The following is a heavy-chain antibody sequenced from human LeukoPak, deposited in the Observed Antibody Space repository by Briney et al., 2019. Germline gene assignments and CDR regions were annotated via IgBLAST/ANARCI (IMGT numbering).Heavy chain of an antibody. J-gene: IGHJ5*02. Sequence: PSETLSLTCAVYGGSFSGYYWSWIRQPPGKGLEWIGEINHSGSTNYNPSLKSRVTISVDTSKNQFSLKLSSVTAADTAVYYCARLPIPLAIFGGFDPWGQGTLVTVSS. CDR1: GGSFSGYY. V-gene: IGHV4-34*01. CDR2: INHSGST. D-gene: IGHD3-3*01. CDR3: ARLPIPLAIFGGFDP.